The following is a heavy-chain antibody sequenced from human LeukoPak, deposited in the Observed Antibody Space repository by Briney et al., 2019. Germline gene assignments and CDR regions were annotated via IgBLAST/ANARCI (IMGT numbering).Heavy chain of an antibody. J-gene: IGHJ6*02. Sequence: GESLKISCKGSGYSFTSYWIGWVRQMPGKGLELMGIIYPGDSDTRYSPSFQGQVTISADKSISTAYLQWSSLKASDTAMYYCGRLPSRGEPADNNYYYGMDVWGQGTTVTVSS. D-gene: IGHD1-14*01. CDR1: GYSFTSYW. V-gene: IGHV5-51*01. CDR3: GRLPSRGEPADNNYYYGMDV. CDR2: IYPGDSDT.